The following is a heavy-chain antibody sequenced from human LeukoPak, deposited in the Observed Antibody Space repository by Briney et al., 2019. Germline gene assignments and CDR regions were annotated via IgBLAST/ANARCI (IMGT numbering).Heavy chain of an antibody. CDR1: GFTFSNYA. CDR3: AWQVGAGY. CDR2: IGGGGSST. J-gene: IGHJ4*02. Sequence: GGSLRLSCATSGFTFSNYAMSWVRQAPGKGLDWVSTIGGGGSSTSYADSVKGRFTISRDNSKNTLYLQMNSLRAEDTAVYYCAWQVGAGYWGQGTLVTVSS. V-gene: IGHV3-23*01. D-gene: IGHD1-26*01.